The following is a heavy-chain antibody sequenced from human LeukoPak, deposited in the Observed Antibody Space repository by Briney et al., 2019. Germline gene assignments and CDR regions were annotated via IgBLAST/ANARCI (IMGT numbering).Heavy chain of an antibody. D-gene: IGHD1-7*01. Sequence: GGSLRLSCATSGFTFSSYAMSWVRQAPGKGLEWVSSISGSGGNTYYADSVKGRFTISRDNSKNTLYLQMNSLRAEDTAVYYCAKGRQELWDFDAFNIWGQGTMVTVSS. CDR3: AKGRQELWDFDAFNI. J-gene: IGHJ3*02. V-gene: IGHV3-23*01. CDR1: GFTFSSYA. CDR2: ISGSGGNT.